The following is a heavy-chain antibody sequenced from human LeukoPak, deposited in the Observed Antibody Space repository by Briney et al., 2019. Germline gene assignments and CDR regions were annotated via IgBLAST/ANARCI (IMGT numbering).Heavy chain of an antibody. J-gene: IGHJ4*02. D-gene: IGHD2-15*01. CDR1: GYTFTSYD. CDR3: ARVEGYCSGGSCYRRPPGDY. V-gene: IGHV1-8*01. CDR2: MNPNSGNT. Sequence: GASVKVSCKASGYTFTSYDINWVRQATGQGLEWMGWMNPNSGNTGYAQKFQGRVTMTRNTSISTAYMELSSLRSEDTAVYYCARVEGYCSGGSCYRRPPGDYWGQGTLVTVSS.